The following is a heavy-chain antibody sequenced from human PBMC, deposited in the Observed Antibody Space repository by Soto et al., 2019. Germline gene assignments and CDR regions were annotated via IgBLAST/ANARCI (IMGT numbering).Heavy chain of an antibody. J-gene: IGHJ2*01. CDR2: IYSGGST. D-gene: IGHD4-17*01. Sequence: GGFLRLSCAASGFTVTNKYMTWVRQAPGKGLEWVSVIYSGGSTSYADSVKGRFTISRDNSKNILYLQMHSLRAEDTAVYYCARVDYGDYGWYFDLWGRGTLVTVSS. CDR3: ARVDYGDYGWYFDL. V-gene: IGHV3-53*01. CDR1: GFTVTNKY.